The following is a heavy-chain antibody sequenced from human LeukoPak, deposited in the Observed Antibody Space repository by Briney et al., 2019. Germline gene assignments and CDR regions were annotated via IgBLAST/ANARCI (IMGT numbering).Heavy chain of an antibody. D-gene: IGHD3-22*01. V-gene: IGHV4-39*01. CDR1: GGSISSSSYS. Sequence: SETLSLTCTVSGGSISSSSYSWGWIRQPPGKGLEWIGTIYYSGSTHYNPSLKSRVTISEDTSKNQFSLNLSSVTAADTAVYYCARYASSGYYRYYFDYWGQGTLVTVSS. CDR3: ARYASSGYYRYYFDY. CDR2: IYYSGST. J-gene: IGHJ4*02.